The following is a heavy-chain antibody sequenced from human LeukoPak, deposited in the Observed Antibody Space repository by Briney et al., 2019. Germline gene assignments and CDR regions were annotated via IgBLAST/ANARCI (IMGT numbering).Heavy chain of an antibody. D-gene: IGHD3-3*01. CDR3: ARATYYDFWSGQGHNWFDP. CDR1: GYTFTSYG. J-gene: IGHJ5*02. V-gene: IGHV1-18*01. Sequence: ASVKVSFKSSGYTFTSYGISWVRQAPGQGLEWMGWISAYNGNTNYAQKLQGRVTMTTDTSTSTAYMELRSLRSDDTAVYYCARATYYDFWSGQGHNWFDPWGQGTLVTVSS. CDR2: ISAYNGNT.